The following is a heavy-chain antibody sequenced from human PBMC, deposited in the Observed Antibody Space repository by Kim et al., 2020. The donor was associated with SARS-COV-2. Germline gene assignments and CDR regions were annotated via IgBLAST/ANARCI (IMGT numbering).Heavy chain of an antibody. Sequence: GGSLRLSCAASGVTFNNHGMSWVRQAPGKGLEWVSTITDSGGNTFYADSVKGRFTISRDNSKNTLFLQLNSLRVEDTAVYYCARGIYDTWGRGTLLIVSS. CDR2: ITDSGGNT. CDR1: GVTFNNHG. J-gene: IGHJ5*02. D-gene: IGHD3-16*01. V-gene: IGHV3-23*01. CDR3: ARGIYDT.